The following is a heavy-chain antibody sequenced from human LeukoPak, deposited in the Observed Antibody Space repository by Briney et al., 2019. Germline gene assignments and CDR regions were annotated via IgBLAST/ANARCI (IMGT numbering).Heavy chain of an antibody. CDR2: ISSSSSYI. CDR3: ASAPWYSSGGGYDY. J-gene: IGHJ4*02. CDR1: GFTFSSYS. Sequence: GGSLRLSCAASGFTFSSYSMNWVRQAPGKGLEWVSSISSSSSYIYYADSVKGRFTISRDNAKNSLYLQMNSLRAEDTAVYYCASAPWYSSGGGYDYWGQGTLVTVSS. D-gene: IGHD6-19*01. V-gene: IGHV3-21*01.